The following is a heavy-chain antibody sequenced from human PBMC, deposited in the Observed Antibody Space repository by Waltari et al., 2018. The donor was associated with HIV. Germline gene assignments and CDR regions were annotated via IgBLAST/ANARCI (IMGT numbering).Heavy chain of an antibody. CDR3: ARRPGYCSGTRCYYSHWFDP. Sequence: QITLEESGPTLVKPTQTLTLTCTFSGFSLSTSGVGVGWIRQPPGKALEWLALIYWNCNKHYSPSLKRRVTITKDTSKDQVVLKMTNLDPADTATYFCARRPGYCSGTRCYYSHWFDPWGQGTLVTVSS. D-gene: IGHD2-2*03. V-gene: IGHV2-5*01. CDR1: GFSLSTSGVG. J-gene: IGHJ5*02. CDR2: IYWNCNK.